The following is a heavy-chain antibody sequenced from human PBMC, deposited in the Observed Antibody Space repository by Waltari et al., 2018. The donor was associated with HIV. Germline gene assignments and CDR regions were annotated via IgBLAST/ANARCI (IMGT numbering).Heavy chain of an antibody. CDR2: IDQSGRA. J-gene: IGHJ6*01. Sequence: QVQFAQWGPGRFKPSEQLSVTGLAPGPSFNGYYWTCIRQSPAKGLEWIGEIDQSGRAKINPSLRRGGTISLDTSRSHFALRMSPVSAADTAMYFCAGGPRLRVFRGVTFFSSGLDVWGRGTSVTVSS. D-gene: IGHD3-3*01. CDR3: AGGPRLRVFRGVTFFSSGLDV. CDR1: GPSFNGYY. V-gene: IGHV4-34*04.